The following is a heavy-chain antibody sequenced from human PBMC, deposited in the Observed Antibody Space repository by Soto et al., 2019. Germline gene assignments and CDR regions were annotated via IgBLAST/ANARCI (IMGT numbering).Heavy chain of an antibody. V-gene: IGHV3-33*01. CDR3: AREPILDY. J-gene: IGHJ4*02. Sequence: QVQLVESGGDVVQPGRSLRLSCAAPGFTFSSYGMHWVRQAPGKGLEWVAVIWYDGSNKYYADSVKGRFTISRDNSKNTLYLQMNSLRAEDTGVYYCAREPILDYWGQGTLVNVSS. CDR2: IWYDGSNK. CDR1: GFTFSSYG.